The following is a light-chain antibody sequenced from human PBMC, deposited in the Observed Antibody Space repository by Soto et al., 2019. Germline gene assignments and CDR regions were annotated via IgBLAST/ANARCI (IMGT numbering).Light chain of an antibody. CDR2: DAS. Sequence: EIVFTQSPATRSLSPGERAALSCRASQSVSRYLAWYQQKPGQAPRLLIYDASNRATGIPARFSGSGSGPDFTLTISSLEPEDFAVYYCQQRYNWPWTFGQGTKVDIK. CDR1: QSVSRY. CDR3: QQRYNWPWT. V-gene: IGKV3-11*01. J-gene: IGKJ1*01.